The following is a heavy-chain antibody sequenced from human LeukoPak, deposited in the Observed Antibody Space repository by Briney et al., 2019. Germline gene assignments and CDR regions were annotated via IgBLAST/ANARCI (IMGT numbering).Heavy chain of an antibody. CDR3: AKRSVADTTSDS. CDR1: GFTYRNYA. CDR2: ITGSGDYT. J-gene: IGHJ4*02. Sequence: GGSLRLSCEVSGFTYRNYAMNWVRQAPGKGLEWVSAITGSGDYTYYADSVKGRFTISRDNSKNKLYLQMNSLRAEDTAVYYCAKRSVADTTSDSWGQGTLVTVSS. V-gene: IGHV3-23*01. D-gene: IGHD6-19*01.